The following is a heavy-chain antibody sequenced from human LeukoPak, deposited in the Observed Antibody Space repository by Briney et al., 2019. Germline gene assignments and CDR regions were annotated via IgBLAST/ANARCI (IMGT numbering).Heavy chain of an antibody. Sequence: ASVKVSCKASGYTFTGSYLHWVRQAPGQGLERMGWINPNSGGTNYARQFQGRVTMTRDTSISTAYMELSRLRSDDTAVYHCARGLTTVTFDCWGQGTLVTVSS. V-gene: IGHV1-2*02. J-gene: IGHJ4*02. CDR2: INPNSGGT. CDR1: GYTFTGSY. CDR3: ARGLTTVTFDC. D-gene: IGHD4-17*01.